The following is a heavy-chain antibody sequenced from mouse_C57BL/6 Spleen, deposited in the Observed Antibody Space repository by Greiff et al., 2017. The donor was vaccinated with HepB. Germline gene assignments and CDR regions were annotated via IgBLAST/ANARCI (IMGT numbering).Heavy chain of an antibody. V-gene: IGHV1-80*01. CDR2: IYPGDGDT. Sequence: QVHVKQSGAELVKPGASVKISCKASGYAFSSYWLNWVKQRPGKGLEWIGQIYPGDGDTNYNGKFKGKATLTADKSSSTAYMQLSILTSEDAAVYFCARRGLRRDGYAMDYWGQVTSVTVSS. J-gene: IGHJ4*01. CDR3: ARRGLRRDGYAMDY. CDR1: GYAFSSYW. D-gene: IGHD2-4*01.